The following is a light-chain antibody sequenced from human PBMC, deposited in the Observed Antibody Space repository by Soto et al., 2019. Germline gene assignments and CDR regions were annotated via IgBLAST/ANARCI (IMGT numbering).Light chain of an antibody. CDR2: GAS. CDR1: QSISGN. CDR3: QQYGSSPFT. V-gene: IGKV3-20*01. J-gene: IGKJ5*01. Sequence: EIEMTQSPAALSASPGGSATLSYRASQSISGNVAWYQQKPGQAPRLLIFGASYGAAGIPDRFSGSGSGTDFTLIISRLEPEDSAVYYCQQYGSSPFTFGQGTRLEIK.